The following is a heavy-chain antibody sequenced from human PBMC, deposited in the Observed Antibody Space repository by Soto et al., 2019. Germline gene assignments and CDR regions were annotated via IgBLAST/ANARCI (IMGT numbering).Heavy chain of an antibody. CDR1: GDSFNDYY. CDR3: ARESGGATATLDYYYFYMDV. V-gene: IGHV1-2*02. Sequence: VQLVQSGAEVTKPGASVKVSCKTSGDSFNDYYIHWVRQAPGQGLEWMGWINPNGGVTKYAQKCHSRVTVTRDTSIRTVYMELSSLRSDDTAVYYCARESGGATATLDYYYFYMDVWGKGTTVTVSS. J-gene: IGHJ6*03. CDR2: INPNGGVT. D-gene: IGHD5-12*01.